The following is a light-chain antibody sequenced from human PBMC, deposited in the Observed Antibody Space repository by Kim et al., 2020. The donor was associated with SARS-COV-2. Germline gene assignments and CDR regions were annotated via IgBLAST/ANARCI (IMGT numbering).Light chain of an antibody. Sequence: SYELTQPPSVSVAPGKTARITCGGNNIGSKSVHWYQQKPGQAPVLVIYYDSDRPSGIPERFSGSNSGNTATLTISRVEAGDEVDYYCQVWDSSSDQVLFGGGNQLTVL. CDR1: NIGSKS. CDR2: YDS. J-gene: IGLJ2*01. V-gene: IGLV3-21*04. CDR3: QVWDSSSDQVL.